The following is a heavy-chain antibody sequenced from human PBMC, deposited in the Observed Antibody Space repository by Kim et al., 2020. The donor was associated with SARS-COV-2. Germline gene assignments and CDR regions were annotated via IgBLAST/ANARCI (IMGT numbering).Heavy chain of an antibody. CDR3: ARAPGIKKPGVRYNWNGSGWFDP. D-gene: IGHD1-20*01. Sequence: GGSLRLSCAASGFTFSSYAMHWVRQAPGKGLEWVAVISYDGSNKYYADSVKGRFTISRDNSKNTLYLQMNSLRAEDTAVYYCARAPGIKKPGVRYNWNGSGWFDPWGQGTLVTVSS. J-gene: IGHJ5*02. V-gene: IGHV3-30-3*01. CDR1: GFTFSSYA. CDR2: ISYDGSNK.